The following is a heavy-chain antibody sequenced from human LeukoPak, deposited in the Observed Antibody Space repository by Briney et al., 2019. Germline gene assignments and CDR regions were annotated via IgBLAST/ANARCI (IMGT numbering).Heavy chain of an antibody. D-gene: IGHD5-24*01. Sequence: GGSLRLSCAASGFTFSNYSIHWVRQAPGKGLEWVSVISYDGTNKYYADSVKGRFTISRDNSKNTLYLQMNSLKTEDTALYYCARQMATILDGILDYWGQGTLVTVSS. V-gene: IGHV3-30*04. J-gene: IGHJ4*02. CDR1: GFTFSNYS. CDR2: ISYDGTNK. CDR3: ARQMATILDGILDY.